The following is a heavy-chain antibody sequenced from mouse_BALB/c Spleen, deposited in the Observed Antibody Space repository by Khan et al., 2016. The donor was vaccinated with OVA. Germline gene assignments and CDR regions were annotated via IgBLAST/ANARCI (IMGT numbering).Heavy chain of an antibody. CDR1: GYTFTNYG. Sequence: QEVQSGPELKKPGETVKISCKASGYTFTNYGMNWVKQAPGKGLKWMGWINTYTGEPTYADDFKGRFAFSLETSANTAYLQINNLKNEDTATYFCARSASYWFFDVWGAGTTVTVSS. J-gene: IGHJ1*01. CDR3: ARSASYWFFDV. V-gene: IGHV9-3-1*01. CDR2: INTYTGEP. D-gene: IGHD6-1*01.